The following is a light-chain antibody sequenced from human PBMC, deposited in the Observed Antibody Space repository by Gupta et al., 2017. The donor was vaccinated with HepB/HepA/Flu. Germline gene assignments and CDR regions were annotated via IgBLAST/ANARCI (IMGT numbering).Light chain of an antibody. CDR1: SSDVGSSNY. CDR2: DVS. J-gene: IGLJ1*01. CDR3: SSYTGIRRLYV. Sequence: QSALTQPASVSGSPGQSIAISCTGSSSDVGSSNYVSWYQQRPGKAPKLMIYDVSNRPSGVSDRFFGSKSGSTASLTSSGLQAEEEADYYCSSYTGIRRLYVFGTGTKFTVL. V-gene: IGLV2-14*03.